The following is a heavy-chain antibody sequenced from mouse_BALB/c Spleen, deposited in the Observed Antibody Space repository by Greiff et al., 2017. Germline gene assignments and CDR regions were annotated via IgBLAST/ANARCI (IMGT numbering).Heavy chain of an antibody. Sequence: EVMLVESGGGLVQPGGSRKLSCAASGFTFSSFGMHWVRQAPEKGLEWVAYISSGSSTIYYADTVKGRFTISRDNPKNTLFLQMTSLRSEDTAMYYCASSYYYGSSSYAMDYWGQGTSVTVSS. CDR3: ASSYYYGSSSYAMDY. CDR1: GFTFSSFG. CDR2: ISSGSSTI. D-gene: IGHD1-1*01. J-gene: IGHJ4*01. V-gene: IGHV5-17*02.